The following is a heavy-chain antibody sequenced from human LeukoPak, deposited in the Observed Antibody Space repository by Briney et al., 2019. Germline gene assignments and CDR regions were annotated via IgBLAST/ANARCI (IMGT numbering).Heavy chain of an antibody. CDR3: ARVGYYYDSSGYYYGDYYGMDV. Sequence: GASVKVSCKASGYTFTSYGISWVRQAPGQGLEWMGWISAYNGNTNYAQKLQGRVTMTTDTSTSTAYMELRSLRSDDTAVYYCARVGYYYDSSGYYYGDYYGMDVWGQGTTATVSS. J-gene: IGHJ6*02. D-gene: IGHD3-22*01. CDR2: ISAYNGNT. V-gene: IGHV1-18*01. CDR1: GYTFTSYG.